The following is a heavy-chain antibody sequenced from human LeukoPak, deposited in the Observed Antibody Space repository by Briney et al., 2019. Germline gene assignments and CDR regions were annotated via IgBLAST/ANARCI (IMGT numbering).Heavy chain of an antibody. V-gene: IGHV4-59*08. Sequence: SETLSLTCTVSGGSISSYYWSWIRQPPGKGLEWIGYIYYSGSTNYNPSLKSRVTISVDTSKNQFSLKLSSVTAADTAVYYCARSAHYYDSSGYPYFQHWGQGTLVTVSS. J-gene: IGHJ1*01. CDR1: GGSISSYY. D-gene: IGHD3-22*01. CDR3: ARSAHYYDSSGYPYFQH. CDR2: IYYSGST.